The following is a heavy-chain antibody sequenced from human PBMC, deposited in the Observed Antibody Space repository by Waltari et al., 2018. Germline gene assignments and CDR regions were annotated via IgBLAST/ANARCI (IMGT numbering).Heavy chain of an antibody. V-gene: IGHV4-59*01. CDR1: DGSINSFP. Sequence: QVQPLESGPGLVKPSETLSLPSFVGDGSINSFPWAWMRQPPGEGLEWIGSLHYTGYTMYNASLKSRVTISLDRSKRHLSLKLQSVTAADTALYYCGSSGNLGLIDFWGQGTLVAVSS. D-gene: IGHD1-26*01. J-gene: IGHJ4*02. CDR3: GSSGNLGLIDF. CDR2: LHYTGYT.